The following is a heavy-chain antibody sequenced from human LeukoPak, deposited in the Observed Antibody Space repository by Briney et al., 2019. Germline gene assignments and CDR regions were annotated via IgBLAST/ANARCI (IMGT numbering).Heavy chain of an antibody. CDR2: IYYSGST. CDR3: ARDPTPRTAAATRPPYHYYYYMDV. D-gene: IGHD6-13*01. V-gene: IGHV4-39*07. J-gene: IGHJ6*03. Sequence: SETLSLTCTVSGGSISSSSYYWGWIRQPPGKGLEWIGSIYYSGSTYYNPSLKSRVTISVDTSKNQFSLKLSSVTAADTAVYYCARDPTPRTAAATRPPYHYYYYMDVWGKGTTVTVSS. CDR1: GGSISSSSYY.